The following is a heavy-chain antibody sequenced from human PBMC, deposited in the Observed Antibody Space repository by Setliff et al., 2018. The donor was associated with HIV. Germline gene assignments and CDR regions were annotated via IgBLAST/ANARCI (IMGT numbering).Heavy chain of an antibody. CDR3: ARAQGYCSSTSCYFQDLFDP. CDR2: INPSGGST. Sequence: ASVKVSCKASGYTFTSYYMHWVRQAPGQGLEWMGIINPSGGSTSYAQKFQGRVTMTRDTSTSTVYMELSSLRSEDTAVHYCARAQGYCSSTSCYFQDLFDPWGQGTLVTVSS. D-gene: IGHD2-2*01. V-gene: IGHV1-46*01. CDR1: GYTFTSYY. J-gene: IGHJ5*02.